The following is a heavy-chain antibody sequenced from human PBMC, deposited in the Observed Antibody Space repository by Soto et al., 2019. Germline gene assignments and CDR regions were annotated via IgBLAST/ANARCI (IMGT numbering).Heavy chain of an antibody. V-gene: IGHV4-34*01. D-gene: IGHD3-3*01. CDR2: INHSGST. Sequence: SETLSLTCAVYGGSFSGYYWSWIRQPPGKGLEWIGEINHSGSTNYNPSLKSRVTISVDTSKNQFSLKLSSVTVADTAVYYCARNRYGYDFWSGYYTGPYYYYGMDVWGQGTTVTVSS. CDR1: GGSFSGYY. CDR3: ARNRYGYDFWSGYYTGPYYYYGMDV. J-gene: IGHJ6*02.